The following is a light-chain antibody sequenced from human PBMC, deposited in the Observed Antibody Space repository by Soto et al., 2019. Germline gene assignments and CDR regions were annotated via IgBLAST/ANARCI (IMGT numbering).Light chain of an antibody. CDR3: QQPNSFPLT. CDR2: AAS. J-gene: IGKJ4*01. CDR1: QGISSW. V-gene: IGKV1-12*01. Sequence: DIQLTQSPASVSASXXDRVXITCLASQGISSWLAWYQQKSGQAPQXXIYAASTLQSGVPSRFSGSGSGTDFTLTISSLQPEDFATYYCQQPNSFPLTFGGGTKVDIK.